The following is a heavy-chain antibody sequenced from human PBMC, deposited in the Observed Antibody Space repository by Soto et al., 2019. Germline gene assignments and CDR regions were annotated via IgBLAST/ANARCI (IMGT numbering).Heavy chain of an antibody. CDR2: ISAYNGNT. J-gene: IGHJ6*02. D-gene: IGHD2-21*01. V-gene: IGHV1-18*01. CDR3: ARGAFCGGAPGCRDMDV. CDR1: GYNFISHS. Sequence: QIQLVQSGGEVKKPGASVKVSCKSSGYNFISHSITWVRQAPGQGLEWMGRISAYNGNTNHAQKFQGRVTMTTDTSPSTAYMELRTLRSDDTAVYYCARGAFCGGAPGCRDMDVWGQGTTVTVSS.